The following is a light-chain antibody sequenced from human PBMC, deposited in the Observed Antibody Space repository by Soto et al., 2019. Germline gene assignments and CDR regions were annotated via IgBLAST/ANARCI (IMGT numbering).Light chain of an antibody. V-gene: IGKV1-5*03. Sequence: DIQMTQSPSTLSASVGDRVTISCRASQNINTWLAWYKQQPGKAPQLLIYKASSLESGVPSRFSVSGSGTDFTLTISSLRPDDFVTFYCQQYNDSFPTFGQGTKVEIK. CDR3: QQYNDSFPT. CDR2: KAS. J-gene: IGKJ1*01. CDR1: QNINTW.